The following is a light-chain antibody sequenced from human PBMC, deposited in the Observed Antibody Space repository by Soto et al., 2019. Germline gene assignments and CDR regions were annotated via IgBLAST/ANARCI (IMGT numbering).Light chain of an antibody. CDR1: SSDVGGYNY. J-gene: IGLJ2*01. CDR2: EVS. Sequence: QSVLTQPASVSGSPGQSITISCTGTSSDVGGYNYVSWYQQHPGKAPKLMIFEVSNRPSGVSNRFSGSKSGNTASLTISGLQAEDEADYYCCSYAGSSPVFGGGTQLTVL. V-gene: IGLV2-14*01. CDR3: CSYAGSSPV.